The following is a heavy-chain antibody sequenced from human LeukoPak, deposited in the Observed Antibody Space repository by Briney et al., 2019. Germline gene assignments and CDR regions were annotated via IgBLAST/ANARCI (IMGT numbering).Heavy chain of an antibody. V-gene: IGHV4-59*12. CDR2: IYYSGST. CDR3: ARDLGYCSSTSCYS. J-gene: IGHJ5*02. Sequence: PSETLSLTCTVSGGSISGYYWSWIRQPPGKGLEWIGYIYYSGSTNYNPSLKSRVTISVDKSKNQFSLKLSSVTAADTAVYYCARDLGYCSSTSCYSWGQGTLVTVSS. CDR1: GGSISGYY. D-gene: IGHD2-2*01.